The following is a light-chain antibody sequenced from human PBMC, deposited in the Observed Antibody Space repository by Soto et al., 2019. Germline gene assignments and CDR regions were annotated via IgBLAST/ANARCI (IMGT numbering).Light chain of an antibody. J-gene: IGKJ2*01. CDR3: QHYDSYPYT. Sequence: DIHMDQSPSTLSASVGDRVTITCRASQDVSHWLAWYQQKPGQAPKLVIYKASSLESGVPSRFSGRGSGTEFTLTIRDLQPDDFATYYCQHYDSYPYTFGRGTSLEIK. CDR1: QDVSHW. CDR2: KAS. V-gene: IGKV1-5*03.